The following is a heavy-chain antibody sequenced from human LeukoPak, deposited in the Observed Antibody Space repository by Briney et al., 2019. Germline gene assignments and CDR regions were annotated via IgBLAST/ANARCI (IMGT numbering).Heavy chain of an antibody. CDR3: AKTLGYCSDGSCYSLDY. J-gene: IGHJ4*02. V-gene: IGHV3-30*18. CDR2: ISYDGSNK. D-gene: IGHD2-15*01. CDR1: GFTFSSYG. Sequence: PGRSLRLSCAASGFTFSSYGMHWVRQAPGKGLEWVAVISYDGSNKYYADSVKGRFTISRDNSKNTLYLQMNSLRAEDTAVYYCAKTLGYCSDGSCYSLDYWGQGTLVTVSS.